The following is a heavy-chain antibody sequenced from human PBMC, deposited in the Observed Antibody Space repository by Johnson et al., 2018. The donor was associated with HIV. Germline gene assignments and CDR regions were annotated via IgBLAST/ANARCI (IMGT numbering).Heavy chain of an antibody. Sequence: VQLVESGGGLVQPGGSLRLSCAASGFTFSSYWMSWVRQAPGKGLEWVANIKQDGSEKYYVDSVKGRFTISRDNAKNSLYLQMNSLRAEDTAVYYCARGDYYDSSGPWVDAFDVWGQGTMVTVSS. CDR1: GFTFSSYW. V-gene: IGHV3-7*02. CDR3: ARGDYYDSSGPWVDAFDV. D-gene: IGHD3-22*01. J-gene: IGHJ3*01. CDR2: IKQDGSEK.